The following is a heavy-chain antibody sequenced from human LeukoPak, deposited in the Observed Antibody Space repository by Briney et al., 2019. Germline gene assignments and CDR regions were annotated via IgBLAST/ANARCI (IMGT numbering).Heavy chain of an antibody. Sequence: SGTLSLTCAVSGGSISSSNWWSWVRQPPGKGLEWIGEIYHSGSTNYNPSLKSRVTISVDKSKNQFSLKLSSVTAADTAVYYCARRGLGGSIAAAGLDYWGQGTLVTVSS. D-gene: IGHD6-13*01. V-gene: IGHV4-4*02. CDR3: ARRGLGGSIAAAGLDY. CDR2: IYHSGST. J-gene: IGHJ4*02. CDR1: GGSISSSNW.